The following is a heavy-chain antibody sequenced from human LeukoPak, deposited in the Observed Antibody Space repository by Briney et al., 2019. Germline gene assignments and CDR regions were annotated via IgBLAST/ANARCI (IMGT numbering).Heavy chain of an antibody. CDR3: AKQYSGSYYSPLYFDY. Sequence: SLRLSCAASGFTFDDYAMHWVRQAPGKGLEWVSSINWNSGSIGYADSLKGRFTISRDNAKNSLYLQMNSLRAEDTALYYCAKQYSGSYYSPLYFDYWGQGTLVTVSS. CDR1: GFTFDDYA. V-gene: IGHV3-9*01. J-gene: IGHJ4*02. D-gene: IGHD1-26*01. CDR2: INWNSGSI.